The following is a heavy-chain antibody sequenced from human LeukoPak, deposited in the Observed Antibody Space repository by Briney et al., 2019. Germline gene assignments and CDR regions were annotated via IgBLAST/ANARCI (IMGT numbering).Heavy chain of an antibody. V-gene: IGHV4-59*08. CDR3: AGLGDYPYYFDY. CDR1: GGSISSYY. D-gene: IGHD4-17*01. J-gene: IGHJ4*02. CDR2: IYYSGST. Sequence: PSETLSLTCTVSGGSISSYYWSWIRQPPGKGLEWIGYIYYSGSTNYNPSLKSRITISVDTSKNQFSLKLSSVTAADTAVYYCAGLGDYPYYFDYWGQGTLVTVSS.